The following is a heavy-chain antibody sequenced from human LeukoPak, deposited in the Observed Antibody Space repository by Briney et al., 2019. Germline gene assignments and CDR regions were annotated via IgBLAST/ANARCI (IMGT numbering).Heavy chain of an antibody. CDR2: IYYSGST. D-gene: IGHD3-3*01. V-gene: IGHV4-39*01. CDR3: ARQARFLEWLPRDY. Sequence: SSETLSLTCTVSGGSISSSSYYWGWIRQPPGKGLEWIGSIYYSGSTYYNPSLKSRVTISVDTSKNQFSLKLSSVTAADTAVYYCARQARFLEWLPRDYWGQGTLVTVSS. CDR1: GGSISSSSYY. J-gene: IGHJ4*02.